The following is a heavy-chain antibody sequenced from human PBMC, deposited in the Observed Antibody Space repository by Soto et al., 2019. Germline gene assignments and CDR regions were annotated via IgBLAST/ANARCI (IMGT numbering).Heavy chain of an antibody. V-gene: IGHV5-51*01. CDR2: IYPGDSDT. CDR1: GYSFTSYW. Sequence: GESLKISCKGSGYSFTSYWIGWVRQMPGKGLEWMGIIYPGDSDTRYSPSFQGQVTISADKSISTAYLQWSSLKASDTAMYYCARLERLDYDYIWGSYRSHGKAGMTVGFDYWGQGTLVTVSS. J-gene: IGHJ4*02. D-gene: IGHD3-16*02. CDR3: ARLERLDYDYIWGSYRSHGKAGMTVGFDY.